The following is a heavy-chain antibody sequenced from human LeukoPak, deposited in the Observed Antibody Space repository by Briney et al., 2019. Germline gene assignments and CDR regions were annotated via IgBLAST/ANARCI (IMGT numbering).Heavy chain of an antibody. V-gene: IGHV3-9*01. CDR2: ISWNSGSI. J-gene: IGHJ4*02. CDR3: AKDICSGGSCYPLMEY. D-gene: IGHD2-15*01. Sequence: QSGGSLRLSCAASGFTFDDYAMHWVRQAPGKGLEWVSGISWNSGSIGYADSMKGRFTISRDNAKNSLYLQMNSLRAEDTALYYCAKDICSGGSCYPLMEYWGQGTLVTVSS. CDR1: GFTFDDYA.